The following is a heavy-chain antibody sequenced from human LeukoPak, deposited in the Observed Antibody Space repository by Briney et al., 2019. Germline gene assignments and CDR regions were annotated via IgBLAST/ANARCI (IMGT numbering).Heavy chain of an antibody. J-gene: IGHJ4*02. CDR3: ARGGRYYDSSGPRRDLDY. CDR2: ISAYNGNT. Sequence: ASVKVSCKASGYTFTSYGISWVRQAPGQGLEWMGWISAYNGNTNYAQKLQDRVTMTTDTSTSTAYMELRSLRSDDTAVYYCARGGRYYDSSGPRRDLDYWGQGTLVTVSS. V-gene: IGHV1-18*01. D-gene: IGHD3-22*01. CDR1: GYTFTSYG.